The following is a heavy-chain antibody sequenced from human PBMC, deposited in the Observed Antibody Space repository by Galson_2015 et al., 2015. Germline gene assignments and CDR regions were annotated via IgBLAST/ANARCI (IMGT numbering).Heavy chain of an antibody. CDR2: IIPIFRTA. CDR3: ARAYCSGGICYSGGQYYYCHMDV. CDR1: GGTFSSYA. V-gene: IGHV1-69*13. D-gene: IGHD2-15*01. J-gene: IGHJ6*03. Sequence: SVKVSCKASGGTFSSYAINWVRQAPGQGLEWVGGIIPIFRTANYAQKFQGRVTITADESTSTAYMDLSSLRSEDTALYYCARAYCSGGICYSGGQYYYCHMDVWGKGTTVTVSS.